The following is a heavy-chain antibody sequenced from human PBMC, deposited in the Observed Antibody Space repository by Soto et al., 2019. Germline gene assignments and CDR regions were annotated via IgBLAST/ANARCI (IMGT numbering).Heavy chain of an antibody. CDR1: GGSISSYY. V-gene: IGHV4-59*01. D-gene: IGHD5-12*01. Sequence: PSETRSLTCTVSGGSISSYYWSWIRQPPGKGLEWIGYIYYSGSTTYNPSLKSRVTISVDTSRNQFSLKLSSVTAADTAVYYCAIASCDDWRYEYCVRRTLVT. J-gene: IGHJ4*02. CDR2: IYYSGST. CDR3: AIASCDDWRYEY.